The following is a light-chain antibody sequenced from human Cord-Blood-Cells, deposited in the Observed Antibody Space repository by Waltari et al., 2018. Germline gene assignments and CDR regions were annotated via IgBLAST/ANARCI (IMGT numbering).Light chain of an antibody. CDR3: QAWDSSTYV. CDR1: KLGAKY. Sequence: SYELPQPPSVSVSPGQTASLTCSGHKLGAKYACWYQQKPGQSPVLVIYQDSKRPSGIPERFSGSNSGNTATLTISGTQAMDETDYYCQAWDSSTYVFGTGTKVTVL. J-gene: IGLJ1*01. V-gene: IGLV3-1*01. CDR2: QDS.